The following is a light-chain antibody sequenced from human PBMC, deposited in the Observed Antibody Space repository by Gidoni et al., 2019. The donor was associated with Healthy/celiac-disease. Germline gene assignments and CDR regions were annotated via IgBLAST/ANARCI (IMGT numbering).Light chain of an antibody. CDR3: QQYNNWTPLT. V-gene: IGKV3-15*01. Sequence: IVMTQSPATLSVSPGERATLSCRASQSVSSNLAWYQQKPGQAPRLLIYGESTRATGSPARFSGSGSGTEYTPTISSLQSEDFAVYYCQQYNNWTPLTFGRGTKVEIK. CDR2: GES. CDR1: QSVSSN. J-gene: IGKJ4*01.